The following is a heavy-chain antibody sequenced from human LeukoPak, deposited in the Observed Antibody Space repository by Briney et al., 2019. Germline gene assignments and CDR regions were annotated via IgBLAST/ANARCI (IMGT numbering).Heavy chain of an antibody. V-gene: IGHV4-59*12. CDR2: IYYSGST. CDR1: GGSISSYY. D-gene: IGHD3-22*01. CDR3: ARRGVYYDSSGYHYYFDY. Sequence: PSETLSLTCTVSGGSISSYYWSWIRQPPGKGLEWIGYIYYSGSTNYNPSLKSRVTISVDTSKNQFSLKLSSVTAADTAVYYCARRGVYYDSSGYHYYFDYWGQGTLVTVSS. J-gene: IGHJ4*02.